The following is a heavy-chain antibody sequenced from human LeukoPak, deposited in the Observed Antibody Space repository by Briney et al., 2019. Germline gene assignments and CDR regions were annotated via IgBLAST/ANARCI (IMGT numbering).Heavy chain of an antibody. V-gene: IGHV3-30*18. CDR3: AKGRQGRLEY. J-gene: IGHJ4*02. CDR1: GFTFSSYG. Sequence: GGSLRLSCAASGFTFSSYGMHWVRQAPGKGLEWVAVISYDGSNKYYADSVKGRFTISRDNSKNTLYLQMNSLRAEDTAVYYCAKGRQGRLEYWGQGTLVTVSS. CDR2: ISYDGSNK.